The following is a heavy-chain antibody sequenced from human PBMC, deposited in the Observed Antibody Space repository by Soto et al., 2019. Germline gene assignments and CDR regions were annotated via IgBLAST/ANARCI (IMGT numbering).Heavy chain of an antibody. CDR2: ISGRGDSI. CDR1: GFTFSSYA. D-gene: IGHD1-26*01. J-gene: IGHJ3*02. CDR3: AKTMEPLDAFDI. V-gene: IGHV3-23*01. Sequence: PGGSLRLSCAASGFTFSSYAMSWVRQAPGKELEWVSSISGRGDSIYYADSVKGRFTISRDNSKNTLYLQMNSLRAEDTATYYCAKTMEPLDAFDIWGQGTMVTVSS.